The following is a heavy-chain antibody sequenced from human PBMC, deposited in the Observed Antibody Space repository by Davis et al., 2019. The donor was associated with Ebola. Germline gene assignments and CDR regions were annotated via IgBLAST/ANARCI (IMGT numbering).Heavy chain of an antibody. Sequence: PGGSLRLSCAASGFTFSRYWMHWVRQAPGKGLVYVSRISSDGGITSYADSVKGRFTISRDNAKNSLYLQMNSPGDEDTAVYYCVRGWLRSSFDYWGQGALVTVSS. CDR1: GFTFSRYW. D-gene: IGHD5-12*01. J-gene: IGHJ4*02. CDR3: VRGWLRSSFDY. V-gene: IGHV3-74*01. CDR2: ISSDGGIT.